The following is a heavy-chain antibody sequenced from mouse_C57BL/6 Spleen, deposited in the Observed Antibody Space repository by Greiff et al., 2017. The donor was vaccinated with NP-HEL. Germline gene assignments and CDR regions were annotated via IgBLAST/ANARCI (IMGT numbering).Heavy chain of an antibody. Sequence: QVQLQQSGPELVKPGASVTISCKASGYAFSSSWMNWVKQRPGGGLEWIGRIYPGDGDTNYNGKFKGKATLTADKSSSTAYMQLSSLTSEDSAVYFCALYDGYRFAYWGQGTLVTVSA. D-gene: IGHD2-3*01. V-gene: IGHV1-82*01. CDR3: ALYDGYRFAY. CDR2: IYPGDGDT. CDR1: GYAFSSSW. J-gene: IGHJ3*01.